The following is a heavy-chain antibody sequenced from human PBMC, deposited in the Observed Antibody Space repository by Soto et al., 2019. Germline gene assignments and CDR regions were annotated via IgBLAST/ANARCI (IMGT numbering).Heavy chain of an antibody. CDR3: AGGRIAAAGTY. J-gene: IGHJ4*02. CDR2: IYYSGST. V-gene: IGHV4-59*08. D-gene: IGHD6-13*01. CDR1: GGSISSYY. Sequence: PSETLSLTCTFSGGSISSYYWSLIRQPPGKGLEWIGYIYYSGSTNYNPSLKSRVTISVDTSKNQFSLKLSSVTAADTAVYYCAGGRIAAAGTYWGQGTLVTVSS.